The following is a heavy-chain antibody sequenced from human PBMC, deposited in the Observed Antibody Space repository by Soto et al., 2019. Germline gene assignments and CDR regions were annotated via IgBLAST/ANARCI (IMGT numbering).Heavy chain of an antibody. CDR2: IIPIFGTA. D-gene: IGHD2-2*01. Sequence: SVKVSCKASGGTFSSYAISWVRQAPGQGLEWMGGIIPIFGTANYAQKFQGRVTITADESTSTAYMELSSLRSEDTAVYYCARGRVIVVVPAAMWYYYYGMDVWGQGTTVTVSS. CDR3: ARGRVIVVVPAAMWYYYYGMDV. CDR1: GGTFSSYA. V-gene: IGHV1-69*13. J-gene: IGHJ6*02.